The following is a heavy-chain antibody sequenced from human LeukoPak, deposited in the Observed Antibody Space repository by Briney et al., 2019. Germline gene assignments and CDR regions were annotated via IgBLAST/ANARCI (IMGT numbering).Heavy chain of an antibody. CDR1: GFTFSSYV. V-gene: IGHV3-30*18. CDR3: AKDLGVDTAMALDY. Sequence: GGALRLSCAASGFTFSSYVMHWVREAPGKGRECGAVISYDGSNKYYADSVNGPFTITRDNSKNTLYLQMNSLRAEDTAVYYCAKDLGVDTAMALDYWGQGTLVTVSS. J-gene: IGHJ4*02. D-gene: IGHD5-18*01. CDR2: ISYDGSNK.